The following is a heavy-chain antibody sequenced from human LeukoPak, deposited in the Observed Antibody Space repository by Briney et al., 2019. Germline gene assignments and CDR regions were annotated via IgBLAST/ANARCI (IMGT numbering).Heavy chain of an antibody. Sequence: GGSLRLSCAASGFTFINYNMNWVRQAPGKGLEWVSSVSSSSAYIYYADSVKGRFTISRDNAKNSLYLQTNSLRAEDTAVYYCARVMTTVIKAFDYWGQGTLVTVSS. CDR3: ARVMTTVIKAFDY. D-gene: IGHD4-17*01. CDR2: VSSSSAYI. J-gene: IGHJ4*02. CDR1: GFTFINYN. V-gene: IGHV3-21*01.